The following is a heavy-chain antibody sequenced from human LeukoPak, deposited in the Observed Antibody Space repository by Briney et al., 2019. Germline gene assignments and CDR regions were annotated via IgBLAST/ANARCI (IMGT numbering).Heavy chain of an antibody. CDR1: GFTFSTYG. V-gene: IGHV3-30*02. D-gene: IGHD6-13*01. Sequence: GGSPRLSCAASGFTFSTYGMHWVRQAPGKGLEWVAFIRYDGSNKYYADSVKGRFTISRDNSKKTLYLQMNSLRAEDTAMYYCAKDPRSSSWYPPYYFDYWGQGTLVTVSS. CDR2: IRYDGSNK. J-gene: IGHJ4*02. CDR3: AKDPRSSSWYPPYYFDY.